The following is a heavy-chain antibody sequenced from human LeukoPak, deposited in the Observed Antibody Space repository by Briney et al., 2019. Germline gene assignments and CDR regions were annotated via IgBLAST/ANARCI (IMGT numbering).Heavy chain of an antibody. CDR3: ARVSLVRGAPDYYFDY. D-gene: IGHD3-10*01. Sequence: TLSLTCTVSGGSISSGSYYWSWIRQPAGKGLEWIGRIYTSGSTNYNPSLKSRVTISVDTSKNQFSLKLSSVTAADTAVYYCARVSLVRGAPDYYFDYWGQGTLVTVSS. CDR2: IYTSGST. J-gene: IGHJ4*02. V-gene: IGHV4-61*02. CDR1: GGSISSGSYY.